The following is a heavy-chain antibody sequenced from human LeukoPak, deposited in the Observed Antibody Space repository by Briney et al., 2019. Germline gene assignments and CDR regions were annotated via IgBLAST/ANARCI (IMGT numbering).Heavy chain of an antibody. V-gene: IGHV1-46*01. CDR2: INPSGGST. CDR1: GYTFTSYY. J-gene: IGHJ5*01. CDR3: ARTQGVVYCSSTSCTYNWLDS. D-gene: IGHD2-2*01. Sequence: ASVKVSCKASGYTFTSYYMHWVRQAPGQGLEWMGIINPSGGSTSYAQKFQGRVTMTRDMSTSTVYMELSRLRSDDTAVYYCARTQGVVYCSSTSCTYNWLDSWGQGTLVTVSS.